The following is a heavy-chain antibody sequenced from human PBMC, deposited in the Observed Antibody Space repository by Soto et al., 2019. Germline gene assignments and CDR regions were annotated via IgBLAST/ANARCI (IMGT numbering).Heavy chain of an antibody. D-gene: IGHD3-22*01. CDR3: TKTRKYSYDSTGHFDY. CDR1: GFTFSSYA. V-gene: IGHV3-23*01. CDR2: ISGSGGST. J-gene: IGHJ4*02. Sequence: PGGSLRLSCAASGFTFSSYAMSWVRQAPGKGLEWVSAISGSGGSTYYADSVKGRFTISRDNSKNTLYLQMNSLRAEDTAVYYRTKTRKYSYDSTGHFDYWGQGALVTVSS.